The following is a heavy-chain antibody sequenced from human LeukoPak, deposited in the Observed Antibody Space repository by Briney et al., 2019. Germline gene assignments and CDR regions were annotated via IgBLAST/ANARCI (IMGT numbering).Heavy chain of an antibody. V-gene: IGHV4-4*02. CDR3: ARHYLGQPPTDY. CDR1: GGSVSSSNW. CDR2: IYYSGST. D-gene: IGHD1-1*01. Sequence: SSGTLSLTCAVSGGSVSSSNWWTWVRQPPGKGLEWIGSIYYSGSTYYNPSLKSRVTISVDTSKNQFSLKLSSVTAADTAVFYCARHYLGQPPTDYWGQGTLVTVSS. J-gene: IGHJ4*02.